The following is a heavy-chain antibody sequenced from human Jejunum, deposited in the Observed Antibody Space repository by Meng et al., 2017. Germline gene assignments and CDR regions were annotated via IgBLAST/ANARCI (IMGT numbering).Heavy chain of an antibody. V-gene: IGHV4-61*01. J-gene: IGHJ4*02. D-gene: IGHD4-17*01. Sequence: EPLPERATPPAPLSVPCHISAGSSSGRNFYVTWIPQPPGTGLEWIGYVFDSGTTKYNPSLSSRVTISADTSKNQFSLELSSVTAADTAVYYCATDVYGDGLAYLDYWGQGSLVTVSS. CDR3: ATDVYGDGLAYLDY. CDR2: VFDSGTT. CDR1: AGSSSGRNFY.